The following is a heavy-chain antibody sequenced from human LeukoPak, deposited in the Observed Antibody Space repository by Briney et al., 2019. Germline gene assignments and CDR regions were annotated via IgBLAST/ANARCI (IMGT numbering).Heavy chain of an antibody. V-gene: IGHV3-7*04. CDR1: GFTFSSFS. J-gene: IGHJ1*01. Sequence: GGSLRLSCAASGFTFSSFSMNWVRQAPGKGLEWVANIKQDGSEKYYVDSVKGRFTISRDNAKNSLYLQMNSLRAEDTAVYYCAKDSGSYFEYFQHWGQGTLVTVSS. CDR3: AKDSGSYFEYFQH. CDR2: IKQDGSEK. D-gene: IGHD1-26*01.